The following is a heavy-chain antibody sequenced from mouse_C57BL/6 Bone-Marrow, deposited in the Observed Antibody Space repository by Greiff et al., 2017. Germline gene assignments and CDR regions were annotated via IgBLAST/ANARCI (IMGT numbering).Heavy chain of an antibody. J-gene: IGHJ4*01. V-gene: IGHV1-82*01. Sequence: QVQLQQSGPELVKPGASVKISCKASGYAFSSSWMNWVKQRPGKGLEWIGRIYPGDGDTNYNGKFKGKATLTADKSSSTAYMQLSSLTSEDSAVYFCARNPYYSYAMDYWGQGTSVTVSS. CDR2: IYPGDGDT. CDR1: GYAFSSSW. CDR3: ARNPYYSYAMDY. D-gene: IGHD2-12*01.